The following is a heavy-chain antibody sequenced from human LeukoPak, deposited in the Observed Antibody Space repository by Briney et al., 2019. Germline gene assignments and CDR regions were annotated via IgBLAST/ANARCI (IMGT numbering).Heavy chain of an antibody. V-gene: IGHV1-69*13. CDR2: LIPIFGTA. J-gene: IGHJ6*03. Sequence: ASEKVSCKASGGVFTTYAISWVRQAPGQGLEWMGGLIPIFGTANYAQKFQGRVTITADESTNTVYMELSSLRSEDTAVYYCATNSNPGSGVYYMDVWGKGTTVTV. D-gene: IGHD1-1*01. CDR3: ATNSNPGSGVYYMDV. CDR1: GGVFTTYA.